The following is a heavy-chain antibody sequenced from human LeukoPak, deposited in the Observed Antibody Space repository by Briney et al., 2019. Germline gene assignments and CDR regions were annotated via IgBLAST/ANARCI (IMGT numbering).Heavy chain of an antibody. CDR1: GGSISSYY. D-gene: IGHD4-11*01. Sequence: SETLSLTCTVSGGSISSYYWSWIRQPAGKGREWIGRIYTSGSTNYNPSLKSRLTMSVDTSKNQFSLKLSSVTAADTAVYYCARVRTTVTTNWFDPWGQGTLVTVSS. V-gene: IGHV4-4*07. CDR2: IYTSGST. CDR3: ARVRTTVTTNWFDP. J-gene: IGHJ5*02.